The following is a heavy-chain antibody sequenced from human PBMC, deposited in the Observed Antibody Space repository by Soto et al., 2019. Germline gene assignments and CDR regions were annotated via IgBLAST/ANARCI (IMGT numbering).Heavy chain of an antibody. CDR2: IWYDGSNK. V-gene: IGHV3-33*01. CDR1: GFTFSSYG. Sequence: QVQLVESGGGVVQPGRSLRLSCAASGFTFSSYGMHWVRQAPGKGLEWVAVIWYDGSNKYYADSVKGRFTISRDNSKNTLYLQMNSLRADDTAVYYCARGWAGRHSYYDGRDVWGQGTTVTVAS. D-gene: IGHD3-16*01. J-gene: IGHJ6*02. CDR3: ARGWAGRHSYYDGRDV.